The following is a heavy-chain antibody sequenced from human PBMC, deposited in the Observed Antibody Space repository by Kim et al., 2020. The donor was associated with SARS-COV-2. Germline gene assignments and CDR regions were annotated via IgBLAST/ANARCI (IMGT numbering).Heavy chain of an antibody. CDR3: ARGPDTYFDY. Sequence: KKKYSQKFPRRATLTRDTSATTAFMELSSLRSEDTAVYYCARGPDTYFDYWGQGTLVTVSS. V-gene: IGHV1-3*01. J-gene: IGHJ4*02. CDR2: KK. D-gene: IGHD3-9*01.